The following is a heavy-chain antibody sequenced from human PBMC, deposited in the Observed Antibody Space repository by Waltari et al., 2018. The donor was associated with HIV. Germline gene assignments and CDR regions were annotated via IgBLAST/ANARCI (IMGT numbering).Heavy chain of an antibody. CDR1: GGSISSSSYY. D-gene: IGHD2-15*01. Sequence: QLQLQESGPGLVKPSETLSLTCTVSGGSISSSSYYWGWIRQPPGKGLEWIGSIYYSGSTYYNPALNSRVTISVDTSKNQFSLKLSSVTAADTAVYYCARQQYCSGGSCPYNWFDPWGQGTLVTVSS. J-gene: IGHJ5*02. CDR3: ARQQYCSGGSCPYNWFDP. CDR2: IYYSGST. V-gene: IGHV4-39*01.